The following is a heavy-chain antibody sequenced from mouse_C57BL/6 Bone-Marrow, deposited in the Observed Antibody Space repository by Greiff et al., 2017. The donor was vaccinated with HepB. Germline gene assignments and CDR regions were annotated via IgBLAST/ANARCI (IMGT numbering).Heavy chain of an antibody. CDR1: GYSITSGYY. D-gene: IGHD3-3*01. CDR3: ARDLGSY. J-gene: IGHJ4*01. V-gene: IGHV3-6*01. CDR2: ISYDGSN. Sequence: DVQLQESGPGLVKPSQSLSLTCSVTGYSITSGYYWNWIRQFPGNKLEWMGYISYDGSNNYNPSLKNRISITRDTSKNQFFLKLNSVTTEDTATYYCARDLGSYWGQGTSVTVSS.